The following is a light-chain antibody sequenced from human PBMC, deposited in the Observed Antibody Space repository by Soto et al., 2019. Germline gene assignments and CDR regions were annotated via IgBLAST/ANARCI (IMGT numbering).Light chain of an antibody. CDR1: QSVSSN. J-gene: IGKJ1*01. V-gene: IGKV3-15*01. Sequence: EVVVTHSPATLSVSPGERATLPCRASQSVSSNLAWYQQKPGQAHRILIYGASTRATGIPARFSGSGSGTEFTLTISSLQSEDFAVYYCQQYNNWPWTFGQGTKVDIK. CDR3: QQYNNWPWT. CDR2: GAS.